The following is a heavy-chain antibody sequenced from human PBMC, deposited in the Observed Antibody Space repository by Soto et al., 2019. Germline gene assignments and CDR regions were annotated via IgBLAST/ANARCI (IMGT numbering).Heavy chain of an antibody. CDR1: GFSLSTSGVG. CDR2: IYWGDDR. D-gene: IGHD6-19*01. J-gene: IGHJ4*02. CDR3: AHIGSSGWYLSVDY. V-gene: IGHV2-5*02. Sequence: SGPTLVNPTQTLTLTCTFSGFSLSTSGVGVGWIRQPPGKALEWLALIYWGDDRRYSPSLKSRLTITKDTSKNQVVLTMTNMDPVDTATYYCAHIGSSGWYLSVDYWGQGTLVTVSS.